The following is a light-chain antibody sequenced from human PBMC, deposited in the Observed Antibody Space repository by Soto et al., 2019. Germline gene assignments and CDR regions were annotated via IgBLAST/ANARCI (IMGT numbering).Light chain of an antibody. Sequence: QSVLAQPPSASGTPGQRVTISCSGSSSNIGSNYVCWYQQLPGTPPKVLIYSTNHRPSGVPDRFSGSRSGTSASLAISGLRSGDEADYYCAAWDDSLSVWVFGGGTKLTVL. CDR2: STN. J-gene: IGLJ3*02. CDR3: AAWDDSLSVWV. V-gene: IGLV1-47*01. CDR1: SSNIGSNY.